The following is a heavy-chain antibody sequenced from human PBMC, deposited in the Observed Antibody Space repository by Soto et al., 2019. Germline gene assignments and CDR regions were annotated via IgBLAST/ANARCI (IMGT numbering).Heavy chain of an antibody. V-gene: IGHV4-30-4*01. Sequence: SETLSLTCTVSGGSISSGDYYWNWIRQPPGKDLEWIGYVYYSGTAYYTPSLQTRVTITVDTSKDEFSLQLTSVTAADTSVYYCARALKDLFYVSNPYYYFDNWGRGTLVTVSS. CDR3: ARALKDLFYVSNPYYYFDN. D-gene: IGHD3-22*01. CDR1: GGSISSGDYY. CDR2: VYYSGTA. J-gene: IGHJ4*02.